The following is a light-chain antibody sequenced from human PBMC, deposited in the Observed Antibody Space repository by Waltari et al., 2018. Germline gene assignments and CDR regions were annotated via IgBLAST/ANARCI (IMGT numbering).Light chain of an antibody. CDR1: QSVSTS. CDR3: QLRTGWPMT. V-gene: IGKV3-11*01. CDR2: DAS. Sequence: EVVLTQSPATLSLSPGDRATVSCRASQSVSTSLAWYRQKPGQAPSPLIYDASTRAAGIPDRFSGRGSGTDFTLTIISLEPEDFAVYYCQLRTGWPMTFGQGTRLEIK. J-gene: IGKJ5*01.